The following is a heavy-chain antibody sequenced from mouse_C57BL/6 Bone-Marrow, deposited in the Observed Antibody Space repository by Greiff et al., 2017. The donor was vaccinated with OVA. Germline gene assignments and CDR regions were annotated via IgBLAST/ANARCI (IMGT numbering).Heavy chain of an antibody. Sequence: EVKLMKSGGDLVKPGGSLKLSCAASGFTFSSYGMSWVRQTPDKRLEWVATISSGGSYTYYPDSVKGRFTISRDNAKNTLYLQMSSLKSEDTAMYYCARKGLRRSWFAYWGQGTLVTVSA. CDR2: ISSGGSYT. J-gene: IGHJ3*01. D-gene: IGHD2-4*01. CDR3: ARKGLRRSWFAY. V-gene: IGHV5-6*01. CDR1: GFTFSSYG.